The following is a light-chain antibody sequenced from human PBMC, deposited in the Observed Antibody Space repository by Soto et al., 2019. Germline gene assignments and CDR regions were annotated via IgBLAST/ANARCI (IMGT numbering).Light chain of an antibody. J-gene: IGLJ3*02. CDR3: AAWDDSLGGV. CDR2: SNN. V-gene: IGLV1-44*01. Sequence: QSVLTQPPSASGTPGQRVTISCSGSSSNIGSNTVNWYQQLPGTAPKLLIYSNNQRPSGVPDRFSGSKSGTSASLAISGLQSEDEADYYCAAWDDSLGGVFGGVTKLTVL. CDR1: SSNIGSNT.